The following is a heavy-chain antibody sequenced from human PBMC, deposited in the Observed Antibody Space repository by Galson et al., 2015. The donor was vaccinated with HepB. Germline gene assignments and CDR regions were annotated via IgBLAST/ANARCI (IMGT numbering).Heavy chain of an antibody. V-gene: IGHV3-33*01. Sequence: SLRLSCAASGFTFSSYGMHWVRQAPGKGLEWVAVIWYDGSNKYYADSVKGRFTISRDNSKNTLYLQMNSLRAEDTAVYYCARGSGGPGSYSYGGYWGQGTLVTVSS. CDR2: IWYDGSNK. J-gene: IGHJ4*02. CDR1: GFTFSSYG. CDR3: ARGSGGPGSYSYGGY. D-gene: IGHD3-10*01.